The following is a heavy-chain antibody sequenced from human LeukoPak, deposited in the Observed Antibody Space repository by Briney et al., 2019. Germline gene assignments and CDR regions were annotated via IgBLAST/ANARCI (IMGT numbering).Heavy chain of an antibody. CDR3: ARVGYCSSTSCHAADYYYMDV. V-gene: IGHV1-69*05. CDR2: IIPIFGTA. Sequence: ASVKISCKASGYTFTSYDISWVRQAPGQGLEWMGGIIPIFGTANYAQKFQGRVTITTDESTSTAYMELSSLRSEDTAVYYCARVGYCSSTSCHAADYYYMDVWGKGTTVTVSS. J-gene: IGHJ6*03. D-gene: IGHD2-2*01. CDR1: GYTFTSYD.